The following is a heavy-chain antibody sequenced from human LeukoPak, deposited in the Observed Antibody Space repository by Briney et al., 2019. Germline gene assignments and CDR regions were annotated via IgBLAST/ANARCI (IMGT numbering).Heavy chain of an antibody. D-gene: IGHD3-22*01. Sequence: GGSLRLSCAASGFTFSSNYMSWVRQAPGKGLEWVSVIYSGGSTYYADSVKGRFTISRDNSKNTLYLQMNSLRAEDTAVYYCARTSSGYSDIDYWGQGTLVTVSS. J-gene: IGHJ4*02. CDR2: IYSGGST. CDR3: ARTSSGYSDIDY. CDR1: GFTFSSNY. V-gene: IGHV3-53*01.